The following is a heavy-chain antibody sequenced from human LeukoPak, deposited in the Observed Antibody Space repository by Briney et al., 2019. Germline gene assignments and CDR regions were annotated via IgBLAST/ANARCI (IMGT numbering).Heavy chain of an antibody. CDR1: GFTFSSYW. CDR3: ARESYDSSGYYYGGGFDY. D-gene: IGHD3-22*01. CDR2: IYSDAT. Sequence: PGGSLRLSCAASGFTFSSYWIHWVRQAPGKGLVWVSRIYSDATYCADSVKGRFTISRDNAKNTLYLQTNSLRAEDTAVYYCARESYDSSGYYYGGGFDYWGQGTLVTVSS. V-gene: IGHV3-74*01. J-gene: IGHJ4*02.